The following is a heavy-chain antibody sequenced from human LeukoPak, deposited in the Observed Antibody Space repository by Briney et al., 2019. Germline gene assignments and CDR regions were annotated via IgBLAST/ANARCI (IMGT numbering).Heavy chain of an antibody. CDR2: FYYSGRS. D-gene: IGHD2-15*01. J-gene: IGHJ6*04. Sequence: SETLSLTCSVSGGSITSYYWSWIRQPPGKGLEWIGYFYYSGRSKYNPSLESRVTRSVDTSKNQFSLHLSSVTSADTAVYYCARAHGMGGVVGGTRFFFYGRDVWGKGTTVTVSS. V-gene: IGHV4-59*12. CDR3: ARAHGMGGVVGGTRFFFYGRDV. CDR1: GGSITSYY.